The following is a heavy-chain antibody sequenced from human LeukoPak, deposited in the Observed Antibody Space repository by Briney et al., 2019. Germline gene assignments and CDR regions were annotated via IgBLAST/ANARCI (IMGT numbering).Heavy chain of an antibody. Sequence: SETLSLTCTVSGGSISSYYWSWIRQPPGKGLEWIGYISYSGSTNYNPSLKSRVTISVDTSKNQFSPKLSSVTAADTAVYYCARDKWEPRYAFDIWGQGTMVTVSS. CDR3: ARDKWEPRYAFDI. CDR2: ISYSGST. J-gene: IGHJ3*02. V-gene: IGHV4-59*01. D-gene: IGHD1-26*01. CDR1: GGSISSYY.